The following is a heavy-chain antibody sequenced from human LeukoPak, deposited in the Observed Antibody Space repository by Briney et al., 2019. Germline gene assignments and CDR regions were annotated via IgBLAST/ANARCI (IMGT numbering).Heavy chain of an antibody. CDR2: INAGNGNT. CDR1: GYTFTSYA. J-gene: IGHJ6*02. V-gene: IGHV1-3*01. CDR3: ARVITIFGVVIISPMDV. D-gene: IGHD3-3*01. Sequence: ASVTVSCKASGYTFTSYAMHWVRQAPGQRLEWMGWINAGNGNTRYSQKFQGRVTITRDTSASTAYMELSSLRSEDTAVYYRARVITIFGVVIISPMDVWGQGTTVTVSS.